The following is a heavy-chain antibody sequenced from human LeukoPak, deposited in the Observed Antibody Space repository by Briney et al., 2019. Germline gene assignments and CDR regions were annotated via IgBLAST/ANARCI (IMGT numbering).Heavy chain of an antibody. J-gene: IGHJ4*02. CDR1: GYSFTSYW. V-gene: IGHV5-10-1*01. D-gene: IGHD3-10*01. Sequence: GGSLRISCKGSGYSFTSYWISWVRQMPGKGLEWMGRIDPSDSYTNYSPSFQGHVTISADKSISTAYLQWSSLKASDTAMYYCARQGLWFGELLPFDYWGQGTLVTVSS. CDR3: ARQGLWFGELLPFDY. CDR2: IDPSDSYT.